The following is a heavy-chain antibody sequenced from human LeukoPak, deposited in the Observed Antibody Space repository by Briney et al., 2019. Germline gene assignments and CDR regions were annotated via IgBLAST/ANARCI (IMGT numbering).Heavy chain of an antibody. V-gene: IGHV4-39*01. CDR3: AKRTIAAATSKFFDS. CDR1: GGSMRSSTYY. CDR2: IYYSGST. J-gene: IGHJ4*02. Sequence: SETLSLTCTVSGGSMRSSTYYWGCIRQPPGKGLEWIGSIYYSGSTYYNPSLKSRVTISGDTSKNQFSLKLSSMPAADTAVYYCAKRTIAAATSKFFDSWGQGTLVTVSS. D-gene: IGHD6-13*01.